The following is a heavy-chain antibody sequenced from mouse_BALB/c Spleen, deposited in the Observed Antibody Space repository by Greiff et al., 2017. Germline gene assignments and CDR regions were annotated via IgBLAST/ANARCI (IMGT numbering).Heavy chain of an antibody. CDR3: ARFTTVVATPAWFAY. CDR2: IWAGGST. Sequence: VMLVESGPGLVAPSQRLSITCTVSGFSLTSYGVHWVRQPPGKGLEWLGVIWAGGSTNYNSALMSRLSISKDNSKSQVFLKMHSLQTDDTAMYYCARFTTVVATPAWFAYWGQGTLVTVSA. CDR1: GFSLTSYG. J-gene: IGHJ3*01. V-gene: IGHV2-9*02. D-gene: IGHD1-1*01.